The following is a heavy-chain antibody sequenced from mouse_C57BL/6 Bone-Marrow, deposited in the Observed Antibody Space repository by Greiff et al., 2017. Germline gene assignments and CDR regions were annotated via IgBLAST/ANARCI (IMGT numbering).Heavy chain of an antibody. Sequence: QVQLQQSGAELVRPGASVTLSCKASGYTFTDYEMHWVKQTPVHGLEWIGAIDPETGGTAYNQKFKGKAILTADKSSSTAYMELRSLTSEDSAVYYCTAYYSNYDAMDDWGQGTSVTVSS. CDR1: GYTFTDYE. V-gene: IGHV1-15*01. CDR3: TAYYSNYDAMDD. CDR2: IDPETGGT. D-gene: IGHD2-5*01. J-gene: IGHJ4*01.